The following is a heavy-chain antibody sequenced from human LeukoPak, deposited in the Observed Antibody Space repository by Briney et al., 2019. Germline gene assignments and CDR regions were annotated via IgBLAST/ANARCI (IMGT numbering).Heavy chain of an antibody. D-gene: IGHD6-6*01. V-gene: IGHV1-2*02. CDR1: GYTFTGYY. CDR2: INPNSGGT. J-gene: IGHJ4*02. Sequence: ASVKVSCKASGYTFTGYYMHWVRQAPGLGLEWMGWINPNSGGTNYAQKFQGRVTMTRDTSISTAYMELSRLRSDDTAVYYCARVDIAARVPDYWGQGTLVTVSS. CDR3: ARVDIAARVPDY.